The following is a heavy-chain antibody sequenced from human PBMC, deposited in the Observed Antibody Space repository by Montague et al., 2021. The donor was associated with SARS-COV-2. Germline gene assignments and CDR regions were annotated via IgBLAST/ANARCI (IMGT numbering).Heavy chain of an antibody. D-gene: IGHD1-26*01. J-gene: IGHJ4*02. CDR2: IYYSGST. CDR3: ARDTRIVGATTRLDY. Sequence: TLSLTCTVSGGSISSGGHYWSWIRQHPGKGLEWIGYIYYSGSTYYNPSLKSRVTISVDTSKNQFSLKLSSVTAADTAVYYCARDTRIVGATTRLDYWGQGTLVTVSS. V-gene: IGHV4-31*03. CDR1: GGSISSGGHY.